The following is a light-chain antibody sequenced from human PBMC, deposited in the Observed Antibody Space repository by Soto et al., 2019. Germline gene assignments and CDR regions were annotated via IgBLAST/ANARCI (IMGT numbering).Light chain of an antibody. Sequence: QSALTQPASVSGSPGQSITFSCTGTSSDVGSYNLVSWYQQHPGKAPKLMIYEGSKRPSGVSNRFSGSKSGNTACLTISGLQAEDEADYYCCSYAGSSTVVFGGGTKVTVL. CDR2: EGS. J-gene: IGLJ2*01. V-gene: IGLV2-23*01. CDR3: CSYAGSSTVV. CDR1: SSDVGSYNL.